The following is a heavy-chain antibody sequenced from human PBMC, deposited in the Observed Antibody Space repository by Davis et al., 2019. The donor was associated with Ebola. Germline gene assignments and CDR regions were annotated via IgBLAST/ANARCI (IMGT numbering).Heavy chain of an antibody. V-gene: IGHV4-59*01. CDR3: AGYGDYFLG. Sequence: SNPLSPPCTVPGAPISTNYWAWFRQPPGKGLEWIGYIYYSGSTNYNPSPKSRVTISVDTSKNQFSLKLSSVTAADTAVYYCAGYGDYFLGWGQGTLVTVSS. J-gene: IGHJ4*02. CDR2: IYYSGST. D-gene: IGHD4-17*01. CDR1: GAPISTNY.